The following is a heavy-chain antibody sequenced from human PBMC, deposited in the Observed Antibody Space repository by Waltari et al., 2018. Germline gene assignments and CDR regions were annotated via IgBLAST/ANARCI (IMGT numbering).Heavy chain of an antibody. CDR1: GFTFSDYW. D-gene: IGHD3-16*01. Sequence: EVQLVESGGGLGQPGGSLRLSCAGSGFTFSDYWMHGVRQAPGKGLVWGSSINSEGSSTMYVDAVKGRFTISRDNAKNTLYLQMSSLRAEDTALYYCLSTGGSGYWGQGTLVTVSS. CDR2: INSEGSST. J-gene: IGHJ4*02. CDR3: LSTGGSGY. V-gene: IGHV3-74*03.